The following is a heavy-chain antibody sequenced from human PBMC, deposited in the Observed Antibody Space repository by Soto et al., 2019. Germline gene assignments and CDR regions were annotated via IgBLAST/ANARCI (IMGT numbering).Heavy chain of an antibody. Sequence: EVQLVESGGGLVQPGGSLRLSCAASGFTVSSNYMSWVRQAPGKGLEWVSVIYSGGSTYYADSVKGRFTISRDNSKNTLYLHMNSLRAEDTAVYYCARSFPDIVATITFSGWFDPWGQGTLVTVSS. CDR3: ARSFPDIVATITFSGWFDP. V-gene: IGHV3-66*01. CDR2: IYSGGST. CDR1: GFTVSSNY. D-gene: IGHD5-12*01. J-gene: IGHJ5*02.